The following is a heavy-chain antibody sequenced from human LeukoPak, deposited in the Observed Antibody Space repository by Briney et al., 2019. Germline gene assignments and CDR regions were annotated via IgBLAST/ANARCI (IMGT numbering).Heavy chain of an antibody. J-gene: IGHJ4*02. V-gene: IGHV1-18*01. CDR3: ARVIRGDILTGYLPHFDY. CDR2: ISAYNGDT. D-gene: IGHD3-9*01. Sequence: ASVKVSCKASGYTFTSYGISWVRQAPGQGLEWMGWISAYNGDTNYAQKLQGRVTMTTDTSTSTAYMELRSLRSDDTAVYYCARVIRGDILTGYLPHFDYWGQGTLVTVSS. CDR1: GYTFTSYG.